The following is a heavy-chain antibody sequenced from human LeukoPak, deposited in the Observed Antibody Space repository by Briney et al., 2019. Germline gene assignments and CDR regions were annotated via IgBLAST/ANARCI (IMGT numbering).Heavy chain of an antibody. V-gene: IGHV4-59*01. J-gene: IGHJ3*02. CDR2: IYYSGST. CDR1: GGSFSGYY. Sequence: SETLSLTCAVYGGSFSGYYWSWIRQPPGKGLEWIGYIYYSGSTNYNPSLKSRVTISVDTSKNQFSLKLSSVTAADTAVYYCARTRFDLAPHDAFDIWGQGTMVTVSS. D-gene: IGHD3-3*01. CDR3: ARTRFDLAPHDAFDI.